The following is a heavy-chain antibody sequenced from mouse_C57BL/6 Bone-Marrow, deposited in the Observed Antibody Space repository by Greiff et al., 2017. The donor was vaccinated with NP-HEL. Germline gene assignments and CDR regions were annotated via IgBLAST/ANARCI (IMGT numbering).Heavy chain of an antibody. J-gene: IGHJ3*01. CDR3: ASYYYGSSYGFAY. CDR1: GYTFTSYG. CDR2: IYIGNGYT. V-gene: IGHV1-58*01. Sequence: VQLKQSGAELVRPGSSVKMSCKTSGYTFTSYGINWVKQRPGQGLEWIGYIYIGNGYTEYNEKFKGKATLTSDTSSSTAYMQLSSLTSEDSAIYFCASYYYGSSYGFAYWGQGTLVTVSA. D-gene: IGHD1-1*01.